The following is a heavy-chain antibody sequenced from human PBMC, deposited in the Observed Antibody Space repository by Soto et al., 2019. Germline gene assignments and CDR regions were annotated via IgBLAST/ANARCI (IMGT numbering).Heavy chain of an antibody. Sequence: GGSLRLSCAASGFTFSSYSMNWVRQAPGKGLEWVSYINGSGGSIYYADSVKGRFTISRDNSKNTLYLQMNSLRAEDTAVYYCAKDQGSSWYEIDYWGQGTLVTVSS. V-gene: IGHV3-23*01. D-gene: IGHD6-13*01. CDR1: GFTFSSYS. CDR3: AKDQGSSWYEIDY. J-gene: IGHJ4*02. CDR2: INGSGGSI.